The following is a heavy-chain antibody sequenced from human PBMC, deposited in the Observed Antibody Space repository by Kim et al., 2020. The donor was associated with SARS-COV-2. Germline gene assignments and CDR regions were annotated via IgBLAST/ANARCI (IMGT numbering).Heavy chain of an antibody. Sequence: ASVKVSCKASGYNFTNYGITWVRQAPGQGLEWMGWISGHDGNTKSAQKFQIRATLTTDTSTSTAYMELGSLRSDDTAVYYCARRGSYGNNNGMDVWGQGTMVTVSS. CDR3: ARRGSYGNNNGMDV. CDR2: ISGHDGNT. V-gene: IGHV1-18*01. D-gene: IGHD1-26*01. J-gene: IGHJ6*02. CDR1: GYNFTNYG.